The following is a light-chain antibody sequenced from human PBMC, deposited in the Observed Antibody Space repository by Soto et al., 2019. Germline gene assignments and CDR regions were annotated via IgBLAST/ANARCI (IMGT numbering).Light chain of an antibody. CDR3: QQRSNWPLT. CDR1: QSVSSY. J-gene: IGKJ4*01. V-gene: IGKV3-11*01. Sequence: EIVLTQSPATLSLSPGERATLYCRASQSVSSYLAWYQQKPGQAPRLLIYDASNRATGIPARFSGSGSGTDFTLTISSLEPEDFAVYYCQQRSNWPLTFGGGTRWISN. CDR2: DAS.